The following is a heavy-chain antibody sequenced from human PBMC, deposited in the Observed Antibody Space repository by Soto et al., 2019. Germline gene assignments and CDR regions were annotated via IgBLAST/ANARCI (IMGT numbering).Heavy chain of an antibody. Sequence: SVKVSCKASGGTFSSYAISWVRQAPGQGLEWMGGIIPLFGTANYAQKFQGRVTITADESTSTAYMELSSLRSEDTAVYYCARGRASTFVVAAPNWFDPWGQGTQVTVSS. D-gene: IGHD2-15*01. CDR1: GGTFSSYA. CDR3: ARGRASTFVVAAPNWFDP. V-gene: IGHV1-69*13. CDR2: IIPLFGTA. J-gene: IGHJ5*02.